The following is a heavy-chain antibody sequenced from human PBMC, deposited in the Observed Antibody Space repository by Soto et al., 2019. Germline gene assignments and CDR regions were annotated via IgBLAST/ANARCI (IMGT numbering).Heavy chain of an antibody. CDR1: GGSVSSGSYY. D-gene: IGHD3-9*01. CDR2: IYYSEST. Sequence: SETLSLTCTVSGGSVSSGSYYWSWIRQPPGKGLEWIGYIYYSESTNYNPSLKSRVTISVDTSKNQFSLKLSFVTAADTAVYYCAREGGYDILTGRYSPYYFDYWGQGTLVTVSS. CDR3: AREGGYDILTGRYSPYYFDY. V-gene: IGHV4-61*01. J-gene: IGHJ4*02.